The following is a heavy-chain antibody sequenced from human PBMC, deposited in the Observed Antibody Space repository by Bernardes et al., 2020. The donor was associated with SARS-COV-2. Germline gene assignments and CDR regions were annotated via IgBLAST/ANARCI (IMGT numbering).Heavy chain of an antibody. Sequence: ESLPLTCTVSGGSILKHYWIWIRQSPGNGLEWIGYFFHIGGTKYNPSLKSRVTISVDTSKNQFSLKLNSVSAADTALYYCARGDFGIYPDGRYSWFDTWGQGTLVTVSS. V-gene: IGHV4-59*11. CDR2: FFHIGGT. CDR1: GGSILKHY. J-gene: IGHJ5*02. CDR3: ARGDFGIYPDGRYSWFDT. D-gene: IGHD3-3*01.